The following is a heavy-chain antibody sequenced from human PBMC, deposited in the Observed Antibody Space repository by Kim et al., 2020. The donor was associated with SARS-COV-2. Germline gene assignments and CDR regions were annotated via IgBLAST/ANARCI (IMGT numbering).Heavy chain of an antibody. CDR3: ATITGDEDYFDY. D-gene: IGHD7-27*01. Sequence: YYNPSLKSRVTISVDTSKNQFSLKLSSVTAADTAVYYCATITGDEDYFDYWGQGTLVTVSS. J-gene: IGHJ4*02. V-gene: IGHV4-30-2*05.